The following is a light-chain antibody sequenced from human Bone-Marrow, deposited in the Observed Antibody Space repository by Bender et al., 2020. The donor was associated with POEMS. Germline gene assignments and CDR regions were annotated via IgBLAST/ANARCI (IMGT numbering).Light chain of an antibody. CDR2: SSH. J-gene: IGLJ3*02. CDR3: AVWDDSLNGWV. CDR1: SSNIGAHA. Sequence: QPVLTQPPSASGTPGQRVTISCSGGSSNIGAHAVNWYQHLPGTAPKLLIYSSHRRPSEVPDRFSGSRYGTSASLAISGLQSEDEADYYCAVWDDSLNGWVFGGGTKLTVL. V-gene: IGLV1-44*01.